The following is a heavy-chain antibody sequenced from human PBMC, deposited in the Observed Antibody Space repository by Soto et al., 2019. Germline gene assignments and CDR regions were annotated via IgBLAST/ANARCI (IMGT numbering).Heavy chain of an antibody. D-gene: IGHD5-18*01. V-gene: IGHV3-30*18. CDR3: AKDWDVDTAMAHPVGY. CDR2: ISYDGSNK. Sequence: GGSLRLSCAASGFTFSSYGMHWVRQAPGKGLEWVAVISYDGSNKYYADSVKGRFTISRDNSKNTLYLQMNSLRAEDTAVYYCAKDWDVDTAMAHPVGYWGQGTLVTVSS. J-gene: IGHJ4*02. CDR1: GFTFSSYG.